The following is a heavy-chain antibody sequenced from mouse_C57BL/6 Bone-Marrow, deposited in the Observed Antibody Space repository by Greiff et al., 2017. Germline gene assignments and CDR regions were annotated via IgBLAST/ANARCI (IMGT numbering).Heavy chain of an antibody. D-gene: IGHD1-1*01. Sequence: VQLQQSGAELARPGASVKLSCKASGYTFTSYGISWVKQRTGQGLEWIGEIYPRSGNTYYNEKFKGKATLTADKSSSTAYMELRSLTSEDSAVYFCARGHYCSSPFADWGQGTLVTVSA. J-gene: IGHJ3*01. CDR1: GYTFTSYG. CDR3: ARGHYCSSPFAD. V-gene: IGHV1-81*01. CDR2: IYPRSGNT.